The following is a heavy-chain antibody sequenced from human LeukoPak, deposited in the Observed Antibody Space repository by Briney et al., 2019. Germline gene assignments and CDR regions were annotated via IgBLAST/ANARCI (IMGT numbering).Heavy chain of an antibody. Sequence: PGGSLRLSCAASGFPFSSYWMHWVRQAPGKGLVWVSRINSDGSSTRYADSVKGRYTISRDNAKNTLYLQMNSLMAEDTAVYYCARKYSGSYLIDYWGEGTLVTVSS. J-gene: IGHJ4*02. CDR2: INSDGSST. D-gene: IGHD1-26*01. CDR3: ARKYSGSYLIDY. CDR1: GFPFSSYW. V-gene: IGHV3-74*01.